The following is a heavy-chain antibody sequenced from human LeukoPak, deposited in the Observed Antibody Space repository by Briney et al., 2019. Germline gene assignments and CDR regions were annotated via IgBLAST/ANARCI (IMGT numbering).Heavy chain of an antibody. J-gene: IGHJ4*02. V-gene: IGHV3-23*01. CDR3: AKGEKTRPFGGVIDY. Sequence: GGSLRLSCAASGFTFSSYAMSWVRQAPGKGLEWVSAISDSGGSAYYTDSVKGRFTISRDNSKNTLYLQMNSLRAEDTAVYYCAKGEKTRPFGGVIDYWGQGALVTVSS. CDR2: ISDSGGSA. CDR1: GFTFSSYA. D-gene: IGHD3-16*02.